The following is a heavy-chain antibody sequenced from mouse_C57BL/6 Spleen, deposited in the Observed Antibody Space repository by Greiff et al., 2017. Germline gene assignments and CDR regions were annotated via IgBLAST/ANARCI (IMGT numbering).Heavy chain of an antibody. D-gene: IGHD3-2*02. CDR3: TRDSSDY. J-gene: IGHJ2*01. CDR2: IDPETGGT. Sequence: VQLVESGAELVRPGASVTLSCKASGYTFTDYEMHWVKQTPVHGLEWIGAIDPETGGTAYNQKFKGKAILTADKSSSTAYMELRSLTSEDSAVYYCTRDSSDYWGQGTTLTVSS. CDR1: GYTFTDYE. V-gene: IGHV1-15*01.